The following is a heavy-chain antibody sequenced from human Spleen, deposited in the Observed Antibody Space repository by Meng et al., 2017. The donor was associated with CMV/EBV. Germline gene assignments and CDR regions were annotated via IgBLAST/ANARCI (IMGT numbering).Heavy chain of an antibody. D-gene: IGHD3-3*01. J-gene: IGHJ5*02. CDR3: ARLRDFWGGRSFDP. Sequence: SETLSLTCTVSGGSISSSSYYWGWIRQPPGKGLEWIGSIYYSGSTYYNPSLKSRVTISVDTSKNQFSLKLSSVTAADTAVYYCARLRDFWGGRSFDPWGQGTLVTVSS. CDR2: IYYSGST. CDR1: GGSISSSSYY. V-gene: IGHV4-39*01.